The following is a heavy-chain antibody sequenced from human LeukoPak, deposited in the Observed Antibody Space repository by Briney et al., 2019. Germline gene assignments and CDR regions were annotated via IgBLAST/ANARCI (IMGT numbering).Heavy chain of an antibody. J-gene: IGHJ5*02. D-gene: IGHD4-23*01. CDR3: GRSQGGNTLWFDP. Sequence: VSVKVSCKASGYTFTSYYMHWVRQAPGQGLEWMGIINTSGCSTTYAQKFQDRVYMTRNKSTSPVYLEVSSLSSEDTGVDYCGRSQGGNTLWFDPWGQGTLVTVSS. CDR1: GYTFTSYY. CDR2: INTSGCST. V-gene: IGHV1-46*01.